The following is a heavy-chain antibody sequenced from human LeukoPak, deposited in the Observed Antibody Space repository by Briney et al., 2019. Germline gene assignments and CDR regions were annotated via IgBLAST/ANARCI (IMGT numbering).Heavy chain of an antibody. CDR1: GFTFTYYA. J-gene: IGHJ4*02. CDR3: ARQGDTGSWYFDY. Sequence: PGGSLRLSCAVSGFTFTYYAMHCVRQAPGKGLEWVAVIPHDGSNQQYADSVKGQVTISRDNSKSTLYLQMDSLRAGDTAVYYCARQGDTGSWYFDYWGQGTLVTVSS. CDR2: IPHDGSNQ. V-gene: IGHV3-30-3*01. D-gene: IGHD2-21*02.